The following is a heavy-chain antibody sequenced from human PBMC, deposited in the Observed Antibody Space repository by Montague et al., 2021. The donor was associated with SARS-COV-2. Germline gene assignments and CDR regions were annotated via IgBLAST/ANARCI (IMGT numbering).Heavy chain of an antibody. V-gene: IGHV3-30*03. J-gene: IGHJ4*02. CDR1: GFTFSSYG. D-gene: IGHD6-13*01. CDR3: ATDSSSWYYFDY. Sequence: SLRLSCAASGFTFSSYGMHWVRQAPGKGLEWVAVISYGGSNKYYADSVKGRFTISRDNSKNTLYLQMNSLRAEDTAVYYCATDSSSWYYFDYWGQGTLVTVSS. CDR2: ISYGGSNK.